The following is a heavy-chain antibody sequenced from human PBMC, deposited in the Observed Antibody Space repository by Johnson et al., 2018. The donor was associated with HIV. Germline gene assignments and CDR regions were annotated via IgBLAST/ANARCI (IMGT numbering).Heavy chain of an antibody. CDR1: GFTFSSYV. Sequence: QVQLVESGGGVVRPGGSLRLSCAASGFTFSSYVMHWVRQAPGKGLEWVALISYDGSNKYYADSVKGRFTISRDNSKNTLYLQMNSLRAEDTAVYYCARERTYLDTAMVDAFDIWGQGTMVTVSS. V-gene: IGHV3-30*04. J-gene: IGHJ3*02. CDR2: ISYDGSNK. D-gene: IGHD5-18*01. CDR3: ARERTYLDTAMVDAFDI.